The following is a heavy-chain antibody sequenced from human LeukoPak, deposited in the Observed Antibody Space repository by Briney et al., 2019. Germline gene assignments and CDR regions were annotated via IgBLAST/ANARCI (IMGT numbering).Heavy chain of an antibody. CDR2: INHSGST. V-gene: IGHV4-34*01. CDR1: GGSFSGYY. D-gene: IGHD1-26*01. J-gene: IGHJ6*03. Sequence: SETLSLTCAVYGGSFSGYYWSWIRQPPGKGLEWIGEINHSGSTNHNPSLKSRVTISVDTSKNQFSLKLSSVTAADTAVYYCARLKRPNRGSYIYYYYMDVWGKGTTVTVSS. CDR3: ARLKRPNRGSYIYYYYMDV.